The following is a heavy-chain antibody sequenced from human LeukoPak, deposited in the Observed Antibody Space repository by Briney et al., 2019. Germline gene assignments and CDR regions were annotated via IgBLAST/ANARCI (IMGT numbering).Heavy chain of an antibody. D-gene: IGHD1-20*01. J-gene: IGHJ5*02. V-gene: IGHV1-69*13. CDR1: GGTFSSYA. Sequence: SVKVSCKASGGTFSSYAISWVRQAPGQGLEWMGGIIPIFGTANYAQKFQGRVTITADESTSTAYMELSSLRSDDTAVYYCARGETNWSPTTPGNWFDPWGQGTLVTVSS. CDR3: ARGETNWSPTTPGNWFDP. CDR2: IIPIFGTA.